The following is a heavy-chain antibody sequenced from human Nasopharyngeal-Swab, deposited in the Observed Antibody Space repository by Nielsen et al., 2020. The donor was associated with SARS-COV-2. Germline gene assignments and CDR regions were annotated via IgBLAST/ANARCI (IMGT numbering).Heavy chain of an antibody. Sequence: SVKVSCKASGGTFSSYAISWVRQAPGQGLEWMGGIIPIFGTANYEQKFQGRVTITADESTSTAYMELSGLRSEDTAVYYCARAVEAYYYYGMDVWGQGTTVTVSS. CDR2: IIPIFGTA. J-gene: IGHJ6*02. D-gene: IGHD5-24*01. CDR3: ARAVEAYYYYGMDV. V-gene: IGHV1-69*13. CDR1: GGTFSSYA.